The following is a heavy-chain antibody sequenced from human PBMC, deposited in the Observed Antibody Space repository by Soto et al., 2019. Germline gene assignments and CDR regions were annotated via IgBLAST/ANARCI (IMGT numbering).Heavy chain of an antibody. CDR2: IHSGGST. Sequence: PSETLSLTCTVSGGSISSGSYYWIWIRQHPGKGLEWIGYIHSGGSTNYKSSLKSRVTISKDTSKNQFSLNLGSVTAADTAVYYCAREDRNYYDSSGHYQWGQGTLATVSS. D-gene: IGHD3-22*01. CDR3: AREDRNYYDSSGHYQ. J-gene: IGHJ4*02. CDR1: GGSISSGSYY. V-gene: IGHV4-31*03.